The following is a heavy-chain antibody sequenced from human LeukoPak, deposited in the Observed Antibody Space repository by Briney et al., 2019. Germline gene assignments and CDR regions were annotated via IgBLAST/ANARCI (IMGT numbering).Heavy chain of an antibody. Sequence: SQTLSLTCTVSGGSISSSDYYWSWIRQPPGTGLEWIGHIDYSGSTYYNPSLKSRVTISLDTSKNQFSLRLTSVTAADTAVYYCARDRWDTSGYYSTFDYWGRGTLVTVSS. D-gene: IGHD3-22*01. J-gene: IGHJ4*02. V-gene: IGHV4-30-4*08. CDR1: GGSISSSDYY. CDR2: IDYSGST. CDR3: ARDRWDTSGYYSTFDY.